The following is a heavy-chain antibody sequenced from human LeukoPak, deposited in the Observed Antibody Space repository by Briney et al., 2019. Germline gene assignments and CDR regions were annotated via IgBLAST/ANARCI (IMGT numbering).Heavy chain of an antibody. CDR2: ISRTSEST. D-gene: IGHD1-7*01. CDR3: ARGATDTTRWFDP. J-gene: IGHJ5*02. V-gene: IGHV3-21*01. Sequence: GGSLRLSCAASGFTFSSYEMNWVRQAPGKGLEWVSTISRTSESTFYADSVKGRFTISRDNAKNSLYLQMNGLRADDTATYYCARGATDTTRWFDPWGQGTLVTVSS. CDR1: GFTFSSYE.